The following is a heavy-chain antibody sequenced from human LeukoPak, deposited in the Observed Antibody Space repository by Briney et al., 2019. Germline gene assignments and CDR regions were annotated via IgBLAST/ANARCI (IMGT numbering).Heavy chain of an antibody. CDR2: IYYSGST. Sequence: SETLSLTCTVSGGSISSYYWSWIRQPPGKGLEWIGYIYYSGSTNYNPSLKSRVTISVDTSKNQFSLKLSSVTAADTAVYYCARMGYCSGGSCYANWFDPWGQGTLLTVSS. V-gene: IGHV4-59*08. D-gene: IGHD2-15*01. CDR3: ARMGYCSGGSCYANWFDP. J-gene: IGHJ5*02. CDR1: GGSISSYY.